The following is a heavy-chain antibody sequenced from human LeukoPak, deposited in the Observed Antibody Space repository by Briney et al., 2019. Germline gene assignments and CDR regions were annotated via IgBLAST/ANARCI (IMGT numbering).Heavy chain of an antibody. V-gene: IGHV5-51*01. D-gene: IGHD3-16*01. CDR3: ARQYYDYIWGSYTANRYFDY. J-gene: IGHJ4*02. CDR1: GYSFTSYW. CDR2: IYPGDSDT. Sequence: GESLKISCEGSGYSFTSYWIGWVRQMPGKGLEWMGVIYPGDSDTRYSPSFQGQVTISADKSISTAYLQWTSLKASDTAKYYCARQYYDYIWGSYTANRYFDYWGQGTLVTVSS.